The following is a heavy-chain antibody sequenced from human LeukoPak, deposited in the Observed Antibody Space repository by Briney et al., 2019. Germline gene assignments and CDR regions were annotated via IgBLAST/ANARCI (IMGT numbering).Heavy chain of an antibody. CDR2: VYHSGTT. J-gene: IGHJ4*02. Sequence: SETLSLTCAVSGYSISSGYYWGWVRQSPGKGLEWLANVYHSGTTYYNPSLKSRVTMLVDTSKNQISLKLSSVTAADTAVYCCAREGSNYYDSSGYLDYWGQGTLVTVSS. D-gene: IGHD3-22*01. CDR3: AREGSNYYDSSGYLDY. V-gene: IGHV4-38-2*02. CDR1: GYSISSGYY.